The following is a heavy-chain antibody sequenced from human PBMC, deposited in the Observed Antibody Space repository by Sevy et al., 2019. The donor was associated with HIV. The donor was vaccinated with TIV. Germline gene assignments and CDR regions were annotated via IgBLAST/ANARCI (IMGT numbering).Heavy chain of an antibody. CDR2: ISSSSSYI. Sequence: GGSLRLSCAASGFTFSSYSMNWVRQAPGKGLEWVSSISSSSSYICYADSVKGRFTISRDNAKNSLYLQMNSLRTEDTAVYYCARGPAADEVDYWGQGTLVTVSS. D-gene: IGHD2-2*01. J-gene: IGHJ4*02. CDR1: GFTFSSYS. CDR3: ARGPAADEVDY. V-gene: IGHV3-21*01.